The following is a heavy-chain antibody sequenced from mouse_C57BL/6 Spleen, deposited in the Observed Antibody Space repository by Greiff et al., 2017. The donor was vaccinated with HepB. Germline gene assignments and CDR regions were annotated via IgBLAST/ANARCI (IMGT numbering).Heavy chain of an antibody. CDR2: IDPSDSYT. CDR3: ARSQSNFHYAMDY. CDR1: GYTFTSYW. J-gene: IGHJ4*01. Sequence: VQLQQSGAELVKPGASVKLSCKASGYTFTSYWMQWVKQRPGQGLEWIGEIDPSDSYTNYNQKFKGKATLTVDTSSSTAYMQLSSLTSEDSAVYYCARSQSNFHYAMDYWGQGTSVTVSS. V-gene: IGHV1-50*01.